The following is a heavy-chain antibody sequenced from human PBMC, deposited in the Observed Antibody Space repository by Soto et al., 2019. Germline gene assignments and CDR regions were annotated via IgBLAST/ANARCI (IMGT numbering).Heavy chain of an antibody. V-gene: IGHV1-18*01. CDR2: IRPDNGNR. CDR1: GYTFSTIG. D-gene: IGHD1-20*01. J-gene: IGHJ1*01. Sequence: AASVKVSCKTSGYTFSTIGISWVRQAPGQGLEWVGWIRPDNGNRKSAQRLQGRVTLTTDTSASTAYMELRSLTSDDTAMYYCARDTESNRYNDWGQGTLVTVSS. CDR3: ARDTESNRYND.